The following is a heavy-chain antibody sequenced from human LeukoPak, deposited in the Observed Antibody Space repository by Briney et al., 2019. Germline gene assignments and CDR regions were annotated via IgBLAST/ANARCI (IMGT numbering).Heavy chain of an antibody. CDR1: GFTFSDHN. D-gene: IGHD2-15*01. V-gene: IGHV3-72*01. J-gene: IGHJ4*02. CDR2: MRIKPNSYTT. CDR3: ARAGYCSGGRCYVDY. Sequence: PGGSLRLFCEASGFTFSDHNMDWVRQAPGKGLEWVARMRIKPNSYTTEYAASVKGRFTISRDDSKNSLFLHMSSLKTEDTAVYHCARAGYCSGGRCYVDYWGQGTLVTVSS.